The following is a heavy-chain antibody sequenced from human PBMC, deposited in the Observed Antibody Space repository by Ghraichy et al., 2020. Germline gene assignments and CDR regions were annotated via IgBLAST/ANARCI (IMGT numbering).Heavy chain of an antibody. J-gene: IGHJ3*02. D-gene: IGHD2-15*01. V-gene: IGHV5-51*01. CDR1: GYSFTSYW. CDR3: ASGYCSGGSCRYAFDI. CDR2: IYPGDSDT. Sequence: GESLNISCKGSGYSFTSYWIGWVRQMPGKGLEWMGIIYPGDSDTRYSPSFQGQVTISADKSISTAYLQWSSLKASDTAMYYCASGYCSGGSCRYAFDIWGQGTMLTVSS.